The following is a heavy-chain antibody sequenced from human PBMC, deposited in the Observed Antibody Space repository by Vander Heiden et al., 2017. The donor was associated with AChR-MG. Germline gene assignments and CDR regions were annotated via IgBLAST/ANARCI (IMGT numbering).Heavy chain of an antibody. Sequence: EVQLLESGGGLVQPGGSLRLSCAASGFTFSSYAMGGVRQAPGKGLEWVSAISGSGGSTYYADSVKGRFTISRDNSKNTLYLQMNSLRAEDTAVYYCAKVLRGLTGYESYWGQGTLVTVSS. CDR2: ISGSGGST. CDR1: GFTFSSYA. J-gene: IGHJ4*02. V-gene: IGHV3-23*01. D-gene: IGHD3-9*01. CDR3: AKVLRGLTGYESY.